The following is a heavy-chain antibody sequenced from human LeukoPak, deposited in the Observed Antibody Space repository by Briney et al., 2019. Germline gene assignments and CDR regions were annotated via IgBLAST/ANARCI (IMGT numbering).Heavy chain of an antibody. Sequence: PGGSLRLSCAASGFTFSSYWMHWVRQAPGKGLVWVSRINSDGSSTSYADSVKGRFTISRDNAKNTLYLQMNSLRAEDTAVYYCARGIQLWHNWFDPWGQGTLVTVSS. J-gene: IGHJ5*02. CDR1: GFTFSSYW. CDR3: ARGIQLWHNWFDP. D-gene: IGHD5-18*01. CDR2: INSDGSST. V-gene: IGHV3-74*01.